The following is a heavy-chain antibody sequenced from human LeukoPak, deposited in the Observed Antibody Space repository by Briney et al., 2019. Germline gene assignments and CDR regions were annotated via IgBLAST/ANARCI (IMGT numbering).Heavy chain of an antibody. Sequence: GGSLRLSCAASGFSLRSYVMSWVRLAPGKGPQWVSGINTDGAWIYYVDSVKGRFTISRDNSENTLYLQMDSLRVEDTALYYCAKSTAGCSGGNCYSALDSWGQGTMVTVSS. CDR2: INTDGAWI. D-gene: IGHD2-15*01. J-gene: IGHJ4*03. CDR1: GFSLRSYV. V-gene: IGHV3-23*01. CDR3: AKSTAGCSGGNCYSALDS.